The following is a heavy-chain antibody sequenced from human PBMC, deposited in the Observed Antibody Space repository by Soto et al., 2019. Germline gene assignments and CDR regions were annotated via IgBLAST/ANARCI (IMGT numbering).Heavy chain of an antibody. CDR3: AKDTTTMVRGVIVYYYYGMDV. Sequence: GGSLRLSCAASGFTFSSYGMHWVRQAPGKGLEWVAVISYDGSNKYYADSVKGRFTISRDNSKNTLYLQMNSLRAEDTAVYYCAKDTTTMVRGVIVYYYYGMDVWGQGTTVTVSS. CDR1: GFTFSSYG. D-gene: IGHD3-10*01. V-gene: IGHV3-30*18. J-gene: IGHJ6*02. CDR2: ISYDGSNK.